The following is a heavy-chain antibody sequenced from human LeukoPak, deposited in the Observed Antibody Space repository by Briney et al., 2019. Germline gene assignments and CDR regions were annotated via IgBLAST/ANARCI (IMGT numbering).Heavy chain of an antibody. CDR1: GFTFSSYG. V-gene: IGHV3-30*18. D-gene: IGHD4-17*01. CDR3: AKDPGDYGDDY. CDR2: ISYDGSNK. J-gene: IGHJ4*02. Sequence: GGSQRLSCAASGFTFSSYGMHWVRQAPGKGLEWVAVISYDGSNKYYADSVKGRFTISRDNSKNTLYLQMNSLRAEDTAVYYCAKDPGDYGDDYWGQGTLVTVSS.